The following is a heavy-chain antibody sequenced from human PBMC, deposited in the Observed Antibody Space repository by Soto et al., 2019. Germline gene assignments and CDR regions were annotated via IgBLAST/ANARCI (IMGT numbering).Heavy chain of an antibody. D-gene: IGHD3-10*01. CDR2: IHYRGNT. Sequence: QVQLQESGPGLVKPSQTLSLTCTVSGVSITSGDYYWSWIRQPPGKGLECIGYIHYRGNTYYTPSLESRAAISVDTSKNQFSLNLTSVTAADTAVYYCARARVRMTNWFDPWGQGTLVTVSS. CDR1: GVSITSGDYY. J-gene: IGHJ5*02. V-gene: IGHV4-30-4*01. CDR3: ARARVRMTNWFDP.